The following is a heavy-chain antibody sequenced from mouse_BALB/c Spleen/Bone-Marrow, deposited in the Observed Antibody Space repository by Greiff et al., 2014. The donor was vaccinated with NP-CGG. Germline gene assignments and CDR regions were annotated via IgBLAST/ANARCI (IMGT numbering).Heavy chain of an antibody. V-gene: IGHV1-54*01. Sequence: VQLQQSGAELVRPGTSVKVSCKASGYAFTNYLIEWVKQRPVQGLEWIGVINPGGGGANYNAKFKGKATLTADKSSSTAYMQLSSLTSDDSAVYFCAREWTARAVDYWGQGTTLTVSS. J-gene: IGHJ2*01. CDR2: INPGGGGA. CDR3: AREWTARAVDY. CDR1: GYAFTNYL. D-gene: IGHD3-2*01.